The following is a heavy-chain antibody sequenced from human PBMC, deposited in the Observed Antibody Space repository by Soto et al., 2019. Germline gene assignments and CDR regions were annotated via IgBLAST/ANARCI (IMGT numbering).Heavy chain of an antibody. J-gene: IGHJ4*02. D-gene: IGHD2-21*02. Sequence: QITLKESGPTLVQPTQTLTLTCTFSGFSLTTDGVGVGWIRQPPGKALEWLALIYWDDDNRYSPSLKSRVTFTKDNSKNEVVFTMANMDPVDTATYYCAHKVTADLTARIFDYWGQGTLVTVSS. CDR3: AHKVTADLTARIFDY. CDR1: GFSLTTDGVG. CDR2: IYWDDDN. V-gene: IGHV2-5*02.